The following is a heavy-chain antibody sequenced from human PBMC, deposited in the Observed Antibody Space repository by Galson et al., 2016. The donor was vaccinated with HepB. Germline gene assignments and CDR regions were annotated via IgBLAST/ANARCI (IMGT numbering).Heavy chain of an antibody. J-gene: IGHJ4*02. CDR3: ARGGNIWNYRSYFDY. Sequence: SLRLSCAASGXXFSXXXMHXXXQAXXKGLEXVAXIWKDGTTKYYADSVKGRFTISRDNSKNTLYLQMNSLRVEDTAVYYCARGGNIWNYRSYFDYWGQGSLVTVSS. D-gene: IGHD1-7*01. CDR1: GXXFSXXX. CDR2: IWKDGTTK. V-gene: IGHV3-33*01.